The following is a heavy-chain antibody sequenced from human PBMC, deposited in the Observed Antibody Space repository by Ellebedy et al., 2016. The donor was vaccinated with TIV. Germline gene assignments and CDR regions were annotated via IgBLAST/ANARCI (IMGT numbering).Heavy chain of an antibody. Sequence: MPSETLSLTCTVSGDSIKSYCWSWVRQPAGKGLEWIGRICGSGSTNYNPSLKSRVTMSLDTSKNQFSLDLSSVTAADTAIYNCARGPNSSDGYTIDVWGQGTAVTVSS. V-gene: IGHV4-4*07. CDR2: ICGSGST. J-gene: IGHJ6*02. CDR3: ARGPNSSDGYTIDV. D-gene: IGHD5-24*01. CDR1: GDSIKSYC.